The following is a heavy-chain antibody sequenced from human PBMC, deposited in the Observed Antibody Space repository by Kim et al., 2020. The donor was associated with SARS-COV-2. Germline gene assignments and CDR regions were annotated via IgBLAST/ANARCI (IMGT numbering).Heavy chain of an antibody. V-gene: IGHV3-30*18. Sequence: GGSLRLSCAASGFTFSSYGMHWVRQAPGKGLEWVAVISYDGSNKYYADSVKGRFTISRDNSKNTLYLQMNSLRAEDTAVYYCAKELPPGYSSGWSYYYYGMDVWGQGPTLSVSS. D-gene: IGHD6-19*01. CDR3: AKELPPGYSSGWSYYYYGMDV. J-gene: IGHJ6*02. CDR2: ISYDGSNK. CDR1: GFTFSSYG.